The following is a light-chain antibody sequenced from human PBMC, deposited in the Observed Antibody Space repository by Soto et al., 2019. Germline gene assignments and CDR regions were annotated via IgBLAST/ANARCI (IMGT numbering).Light chain of an antibody. J-gene: IGLJ2*01. V-gene: IGLV1-51*01. Sequence: QSVLTQPPSVSAAPGQKVTISCSGSGSNIGNNYVSWYQQLPGTAPKLLIYDNNKRPSGIPDRFSGSKSGTSATLGITGLQTGDEADYYWGTWDSSLSAGGVF. CDR2: DNN. CDR1: GSNIGNNY. CDR3: GTWDSSLSAGGV.